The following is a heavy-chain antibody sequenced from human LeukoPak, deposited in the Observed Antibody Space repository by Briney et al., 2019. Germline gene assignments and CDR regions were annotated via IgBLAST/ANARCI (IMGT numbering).Heavy chain of an antibody. J-gene: IGHJ3*02. Sequence: GGSLRLSCAASGFTFSSYNMNWVRQAPGKGLEWVSSISSSSTYIYYAESMKGRFTISRDNAKNSLYLQMNSLRAEDTAVYYCARRSAAKDAFDIWGQGTKVTVSS. CDR3: ARRSAAKDAFDI. CDR2: ISSSSTYI. V-gene: IGHV3-21*01. CDR1: GFTFSSYN. D-gene: IGHD6-25*01.